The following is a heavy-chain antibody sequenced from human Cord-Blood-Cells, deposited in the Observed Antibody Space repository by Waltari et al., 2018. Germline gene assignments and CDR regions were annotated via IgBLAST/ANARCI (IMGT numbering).Heavy chain of an antibody. CDR1: GGSISSYY. CDR2: IYYSGST. J-gene: IGHJ2*01. Sequence: QVQLQESGPGLVKPSETLSLTCTVSGGSISSYYWSWIRQPPGKGLEWIGYIYYSGSTNYNPSLKSRVTISVDTSKNQFSLKLSSVTAADTVVYYCARGRAVPGHWYFDLWGRGTLVTVSS. V-gene: IGHV4-59*01. CDR3: ARGRAVPGHWYFDL. D-gene: IGHD1-26*01.